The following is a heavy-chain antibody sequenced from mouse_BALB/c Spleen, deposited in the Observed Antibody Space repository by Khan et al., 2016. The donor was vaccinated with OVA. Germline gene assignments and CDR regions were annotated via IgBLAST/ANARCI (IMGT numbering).Heavy chain of an antibody. CDR3: DRNSDGGSYWYFDV. J-gene: IGHJ1*01. CDR2: IWIGGSA. V-gene: IGHV2-6-4*01. CDR1: GFSLSRYS. Sequence: VELVESGPGLVAPSQSLSITCTVSGFSLSRYSVHWVRQPPGKGLEWLGIIWIGGSADYNSPLKSRLSISKDNSKSQVFLKMNSLQTDDTAMYXWDRNSDGGSYWYFDVWGAGTTVTVSS.